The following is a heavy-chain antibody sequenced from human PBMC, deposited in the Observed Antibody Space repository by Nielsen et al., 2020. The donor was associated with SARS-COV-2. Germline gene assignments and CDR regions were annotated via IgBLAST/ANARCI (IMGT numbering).Heavy chain of an antibody. V-gene: IGHV1-2*06. CDR2: VNPNSGAT. J-gene: IGHJ5*02. Sequence: GGSLRLSCKASGYTFTGHYMHWMRQAPGQGPEWLGRVNPNSGATNYAQKFQGRVTLTRDASINTTYMELTRLTSDDTAVYYCARVRSSSGIWFDPWGQGTLVVVSS. CDR1: GYTFTGHY. CDR3: ARVRSSSGIWFDP. D-gene: IGHD3-10*01.